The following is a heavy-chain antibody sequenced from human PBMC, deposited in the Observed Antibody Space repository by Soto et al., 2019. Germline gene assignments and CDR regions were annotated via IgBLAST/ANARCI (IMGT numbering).Heavy chain of an antibody. V-gene: IGHV4-34*01. Sequence: SETLSLTCAVYGGSFSGYYWSWIRQPPGKGLEWIGEINHSGSTNYNPSLKSRVTISVDTSKNQFSLKLSSVTAADTAVYYCAAQVDTAMAIFDYWGQGTLVTVSS. CDR1: GGSFSGYY. J-gene: IGHJ4*02. CDR2: INHSGST. D-gene: IGHD5-18*01. CDR3: AAQVDTAMAIFDY.